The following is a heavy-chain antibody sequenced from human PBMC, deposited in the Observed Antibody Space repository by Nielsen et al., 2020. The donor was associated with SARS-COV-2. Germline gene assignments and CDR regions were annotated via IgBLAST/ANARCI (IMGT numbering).Heavy chain of an antibody. J-gene: IGHJ4*02. CDR3: AKSYSRYGSGSYTPVYFAY. V-gene: IGHV3-30*18. D-gene: IGHD3-10*01. CDR2: ISYDGSNK. CDR1: GFTFSSYG. Sequence: GESLKISCAASGFTFSSYGMHWVRQAPGKGLEWVAVISYDGSNKYYADSVKGRFTISRDNSKNTLYLQMNSLRAEDTAVYYCAKSYSRYGSGSYTPVYFAYWGQGTLVTVSS.